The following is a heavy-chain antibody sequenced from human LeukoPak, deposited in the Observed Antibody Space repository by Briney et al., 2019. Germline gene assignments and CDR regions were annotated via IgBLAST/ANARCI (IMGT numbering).Heavy chain of an antibody. CDR2: IYHSGDT. D-gene: IGHD3-10*01. J-gene: IGHJ4*02. Sequence: SETLSLTCAVYGGSFSSYYWSWIRQPPGKGLEWIGEIYHSGDTNYNPSLESRVTISVDTSKNQFSLKLSSVTAADTAVYYCARGRLARGHYFDYWGQGTLVTVSS. V-gene: IGHV4-34*01. CDR3: ARGRLARGHYFDY. CDR1: GGSFSSYY.